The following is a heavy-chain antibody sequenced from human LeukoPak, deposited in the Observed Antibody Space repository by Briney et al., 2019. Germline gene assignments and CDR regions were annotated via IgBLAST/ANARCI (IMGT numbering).Heavy chain of an antibody. V-gene: IGHV3-30*18. Sequence: GGSLRLSCAASGFTFSRHGMHWVRQAPGKGLEWVAVIGDTGRAKYYADSVKGRFTTSRDNSKNTLYLEMNSLRYEDTALYYCAKEGAWGNWYFDLWGRGTLVTVSS. CDR3: AKEGAWGNWYFDL. CDR1: GFTFSRHG. J-gene: IGHJ2*01. D-gene: IGHD3-16*01. CDR2: IGDTGRAK.